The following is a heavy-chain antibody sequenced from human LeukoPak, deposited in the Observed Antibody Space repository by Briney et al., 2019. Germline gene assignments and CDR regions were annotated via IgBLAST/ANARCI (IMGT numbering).Heavy chain of an antibody. V-gene: IGHV3-23*01. D-gene: IGHD3-10*01. CDR1: GFTFSSYG. J-gene: IGHJ4*02. Sequence: GGSLRLSCAASGFTFSSYGMHWVRQAPGKGLEWVSGISPSGDITYYADSVKGRFTISRDNSKNTLYLEVISPTAEDTAVYYCAKDDAWLRFGEWSQGTLVTVSS. CDR2: ISPSGDIT. CDR3: AKDDAWLRFGE.